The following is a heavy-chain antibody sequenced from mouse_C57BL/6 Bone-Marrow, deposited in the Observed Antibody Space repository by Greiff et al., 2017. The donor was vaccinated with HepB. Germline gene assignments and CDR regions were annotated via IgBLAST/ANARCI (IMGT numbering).Heavy chain of an antibody. CDR1: GFSLTSYG. CDR2: IWSGGST. V-gene: IGHV2-2*01. D-gene: IGHD2-3*01. Sequence: VMLVESGPGLVQPSQSLSITCTVSGFSLTSYGVHWVRQSPGKGLEWLGVIWSGGSTDYNAAFISRLSISKDNSKSQVFFKMNSLQADDTAIYYCARPYDGYHGGYFDVWGTGTTVTVSS. J-gene: IGHJ1*03. CDR3: ARPYDGYHGGYFDV.